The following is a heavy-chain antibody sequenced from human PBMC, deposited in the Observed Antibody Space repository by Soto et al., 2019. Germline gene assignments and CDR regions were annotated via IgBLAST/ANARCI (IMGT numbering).Heavy chain of an antibody. V-gene: IGHV1-3*01. CDR2: INAGNGNT. CDR1: GYTFTSYA. Sequence: QVQLVQSGAEVKKPGASVKVSCKASGYTFTSYAMHWVRQAPGQRLEWMGWINAGNGNTKYSQKFQGRVTITRDTSAGTAYMELSSLRSEDTAVNYCASVLSGWYWLAYWGEGTLVTVSS. D-gene: IGHD6-19*01. J-gene: IGHJ4*02. CDR3: ASVLSGWYWLAY.